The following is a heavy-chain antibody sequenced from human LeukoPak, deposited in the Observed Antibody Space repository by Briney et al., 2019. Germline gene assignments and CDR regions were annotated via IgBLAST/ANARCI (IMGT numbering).Heavy chain of an antibody. J-gene: IGHJ4*02. CDR2: IYHSGST. V-gene: IGHV4-38-2*02. CDR1: GYSISSGYY. D-gene: IGHD3-10*01. CDR3: ATEWFGSPYY. Sequence: SETLSLTCTVSGYSISSGYYWGWIRQPPGKGLEWIGSIYHSGSTYYNPSLKSRVTISVDTSKNQFSLKLSSVTAADTAVYYCATEWFGSPYYWGQGTLVTVSS.